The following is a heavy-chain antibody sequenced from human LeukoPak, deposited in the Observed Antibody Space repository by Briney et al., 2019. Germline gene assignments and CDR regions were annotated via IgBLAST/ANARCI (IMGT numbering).Heavy chain of an antibody. V-gene: IGHV1-8*01. CDR1: GYTFTSYD. Sequence: ASVKVSCKASGYTFTSYDIYWVRQATGQGLEWMGWMSPNSGNTGYAQEFKGRVTITRNTSISTAYMELSHLRFEDTAVYFCARSSELRRIDYWGQGTLVTVSS. D-gene: IGHD1-7*01. CDR3: ARSSELRRIDY. CDR2: MSPNSGNT. J-gene: IGHJ4*02.